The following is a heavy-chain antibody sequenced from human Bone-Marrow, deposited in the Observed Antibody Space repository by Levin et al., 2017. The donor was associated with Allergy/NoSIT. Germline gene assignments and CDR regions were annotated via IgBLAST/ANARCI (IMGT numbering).Heavy chain of an antibody. D-gene: IGHD4-17*01. V-gene: IGHV3-7*01. Sequence: TGGSLRLSCAASGFTFSSYWMSWVRQAPGKGLEWVANIKEDGSEKYHVDSVKGRFTISRDNTKNSLYLQMNSLRAEDTAVYYCARGRVAGNTVTTYYFDYWGQGTLVTVSS. CDR2: IKEDGSEK. J-gene: IGHJ4*02. CDR1: GFTFSSYW. CDR3: ARGRVAGNTVTTYYFDY.